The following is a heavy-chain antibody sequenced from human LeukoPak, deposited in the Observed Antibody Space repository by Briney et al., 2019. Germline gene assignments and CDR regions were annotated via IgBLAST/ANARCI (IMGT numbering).Heavy chain of an antibody. Sequence: SVKLSCKASGATFSSYAISWVRHAPGQGLEWMGGIIPTFGTANYAQKFQGRVTITTDESTSTAYMELSSLRSEDTAVYYCARETAEDPSSGSYHDYYYYMDVWGKGTTVTVSS. J-gene: IGHJ6*03. CDR3: ARETAEDPSSGSYHDYYYYMDV. CDR2: IIPTFGTA. CDR1: GATFSSYA. V-gene: IGHV1-69*05. D-gene: IGHD1-26*01.